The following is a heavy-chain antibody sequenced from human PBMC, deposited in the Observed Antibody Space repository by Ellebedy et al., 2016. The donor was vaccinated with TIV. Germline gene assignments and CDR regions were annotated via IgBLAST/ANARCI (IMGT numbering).Heavy chain of an antibody. CDR1: GGSFSGYY. CDR2: INHSGST. V-gene: IGHV4-34*01. CDR3: ARERIVVVLTGYYYYGMDV. Sequence: SETLSLXCAVYGGSFSGYYWSWIRQPPGKGLEWIGEINHSGSTNYNPSLKSRVTISVDTSKNQFSLKLSSVTAADTAVYYCARERIVVVLTGYYYYGMDVWGQGTTVTVSS. D-gene: IGHD3-22*01. J-gene: IGHJ6*02.